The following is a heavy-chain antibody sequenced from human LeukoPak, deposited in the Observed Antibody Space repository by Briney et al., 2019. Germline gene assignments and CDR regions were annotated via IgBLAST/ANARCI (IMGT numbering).Heavy chain of an antibody. CDR1: GFTVSSNY. CDR3: AKGSMIVVVIRNPFDY. V-gene: IGHV3-66*01. Sequence: GGSLRLSCAASGFTVSSNYMSWVRQAPGKGLEWVSVIYSGGSTYYADSVKGRFTISRDNSKNTLYLQMNSLRAEDTAVYYCAKGSMIVVVIRNPFDYWGQGTLVTVSS. D-gene: IGHD3-22*01. J-gene: IGHJ4*02. CDR2: IYSGGST.